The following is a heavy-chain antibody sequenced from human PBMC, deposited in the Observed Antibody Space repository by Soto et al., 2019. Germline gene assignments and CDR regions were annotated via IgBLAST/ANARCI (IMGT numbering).Heavy chain of an antibody. D-gene: IGHD6-19*01. CDR2: ISARDGST. CDR1: GFTFSSYA. J-gene: IGHJ4*02. CDR3: ALDCWRGLGVAVYAY. V-gene: IGHV3-23*01. Sequence: EVQLLESGGGLVQPGGSLRLSCAASGFTFSSYAMSWVRQAPGKGLEWVSAISARDGSTNYADSVKGRFTISRDNSKNTRYLHRTSVRAEGTAVYYCALDCWRGLGVAVYAYWAKGTLVIVS.